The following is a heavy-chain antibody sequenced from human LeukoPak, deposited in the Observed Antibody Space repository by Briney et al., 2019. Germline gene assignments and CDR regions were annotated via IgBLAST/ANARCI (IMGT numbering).Heavy chain of an antibody. V-gene: IGHV3-48*03. CDR1: GFSFSSYK. CDR3: ARTNHDHAYSRDY. D-gene: IGHD2-21*01. CDR2: ITDSGTTA. Sequence: PGGSLRLSCGASGFSFSSYKMDWLRQAPGKGLEWVSYITDSGTTAKYADSVKGRFTISRDNAAHSLHLQMNSLRVEDTAVYYCARTNHDHAYSRDYWGQGTLVTVSS. J-gene: IGHJ4*02.